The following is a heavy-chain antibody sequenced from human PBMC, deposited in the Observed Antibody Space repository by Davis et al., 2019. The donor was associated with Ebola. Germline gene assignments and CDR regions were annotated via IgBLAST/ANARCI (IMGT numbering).Heavy chain of an antibody. V-gene: IGHV3-30*03. Sequence: GESLKISCAASGFTFSSYGMHWVRQAPGKGLEWVAVISYDGSNKYYADSVKGRFTISRDNAKNSLYLQMNSLRAEDTAVYYCARRAEFDPWGQGTLVTVSS. D-gene: IGHD6-13*01. CDR1: GFTFSSYG. J-gene: IGHJ5*02. CDR2: ISYDGSNK. CDR3: ARRAEFDP.